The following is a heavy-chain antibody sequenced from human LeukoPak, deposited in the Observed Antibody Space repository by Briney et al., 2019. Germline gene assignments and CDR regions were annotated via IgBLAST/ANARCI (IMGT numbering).Heavy chain of an antibody. J-gene: IGHJ4*02. CDR1: GFTFSSYG. CDR3: AKDRRGYSYGYSFFDY. Sequence: SGGSLRLSCAASGFTFSSYGMHWVRQAPGKGLEWVAFIRYDGSNKYYADSVKGRFTISRDNSKNTLYLQMNSLRAEDTAVYYCAKDRRGYSYGYSFFDYWGQGTLVTVSP. D-gene: IGHD5-18*01. V-gene: IGHV3-30*02. CDR2: IRYDGSNK.